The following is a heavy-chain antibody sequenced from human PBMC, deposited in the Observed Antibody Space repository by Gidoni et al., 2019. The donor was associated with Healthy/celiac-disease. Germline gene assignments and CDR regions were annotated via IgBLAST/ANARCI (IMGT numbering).Heavy chain of an antibody. V-gene: IGHV1-18*04. CDR2: ISAYNGNT. CDR3: ARTYYDILTGYWDDAFDI. J-gene: IGHJ3*02. CDR1: GYTFTSYG. Sequence: QVQLVQSGAEVKKPGASVKVSCKASGYTFTSYGISWVRQAPGQGLEWMGWISAYNGNTNYAQKLQGRVTMTTDTSTSTAYMELRSLRSDDTAVYYCARTYYDILTGYWDDAFDIWGQGTMVTVSS. D-gene: IGHD3-9*01.